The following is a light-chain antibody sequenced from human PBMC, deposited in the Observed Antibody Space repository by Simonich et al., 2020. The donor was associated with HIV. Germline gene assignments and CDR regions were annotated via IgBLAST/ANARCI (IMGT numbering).Light chain of an antibody. CDR2: GKT. V-gene: IGLV3-19*01. CDR3: NSRDRSGNIWV. J-gene: IGLJ3*02. Sequence: SSELTQDPVVSVALGQTVRITCRGDSLRKYFTNWYQQKPGQAPVLVIYGKTNRHSGIPDRFSGSSSQNTASASLTITGAQAEDEADYYCNSRDRSGNIWVFGGGTKLTVV. CDR1: SLRKYF.